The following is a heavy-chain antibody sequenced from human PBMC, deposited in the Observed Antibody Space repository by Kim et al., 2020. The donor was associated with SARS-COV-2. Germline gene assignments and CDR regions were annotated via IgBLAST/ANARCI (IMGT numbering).Heavy chain of an antibody. CDR3: LGGYYFDY. Sequence: GNGNTIYSQKFQSRVTFTTNTSASTAYMELSSLRSEDSAVYYCLGGYYFDYWGQGTLVTVSS. V-gene: IGHV1-3*01. D-gene: IGHD2-15*01. CDR2: GNGNT. J-gene: IGHJ4*02.